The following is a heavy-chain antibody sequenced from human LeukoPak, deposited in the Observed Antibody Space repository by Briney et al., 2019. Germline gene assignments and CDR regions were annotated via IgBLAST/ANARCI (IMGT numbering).Heavy chain of an antibody. CDR3: ARGPDSYGSGSYYHAFDI. Sequence: SVKVSCKASGGTFSNYAISWVRQAPGQGLEWMGGIIPLFGSADYAQKFQGRVTFTADESTSTAYMELSSLRPEDTAVYYCARGPDSYGSGSYYHAFDIWGQGTMVTVSS. V-gene: IGHV1-69*13. CDR1: GGTFSNYA. CDR2: IIPLFGSA. J-gene: IGHJ3*02. D-gene: IGHD3-10*01.